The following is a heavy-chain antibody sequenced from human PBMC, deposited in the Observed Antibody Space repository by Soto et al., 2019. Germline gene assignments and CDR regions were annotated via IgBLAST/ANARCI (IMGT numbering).Heavy chain of an antibody. V-gene: IGHV4-39*01. Sequence: PSETLSLTCTVSGGSISSSSYYWGWIRQPPGKGLEWIGSIYYSGSTYYNPSLKSRVTISVDTSKNQFSLKLSSVTAADTAVYYCARHERYGDYVYYDRMDLWGQGTTVTVS. CDR1: GGSISSSSYY. CDR2: IYYSGST. J-gene: IGHJ6*02. D-gene: IGHD4-17*01. CDR3: ARHERYGDYVYYDRMDL.